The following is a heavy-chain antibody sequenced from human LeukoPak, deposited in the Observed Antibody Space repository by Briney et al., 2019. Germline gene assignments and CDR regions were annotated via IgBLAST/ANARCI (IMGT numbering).Heavy chain of an antibody. CDR2: IIPIFGTA. CDR3: ASYPRGGSGYDY. Sequence: SVKVSSKASGGTFSSYAISWVRQAPGQGLEWMGGIIPIFGTANYAQKFQGRVTITADESTSTAYMELSSLRSEDTAVYYCASYPRGGSGYDYWGQGTLVTVSS. D-gene: IGHD2-15*01. V-gene: IGHV1-69*01. CDR1: GGTFSSYA. J-gene: IGHJ4*02.